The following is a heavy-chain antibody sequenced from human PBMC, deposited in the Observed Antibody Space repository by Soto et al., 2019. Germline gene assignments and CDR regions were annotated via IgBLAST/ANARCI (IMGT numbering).Heavy chain of an antibody. D-gene: IGHD3-3*01. J-gene: IGHJ6*02. CDR1: DGSIGSSSYY. CDR3: ARLVLARSRCLEWLSHGMDV. V-gene: IGHV4-39*01. CDR2: IYYSGST. Sequence: AETLSLTCTVSDGSIGSSSYYWAWIRQPPVKGLEWIGSIYYSGSTYYNPSLKSRVTISVDTSKNRFSLKLSSVTAADTAVYYCARLVLARSRCLEWLSHGMDVWGQGTTVT.